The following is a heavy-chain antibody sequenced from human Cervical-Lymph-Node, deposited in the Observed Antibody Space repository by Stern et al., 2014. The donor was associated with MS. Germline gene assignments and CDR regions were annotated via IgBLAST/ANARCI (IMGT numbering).Heavy chain of an antibody. Sequence: QMQLVQSGTEVRKPGASVKVSCRTSGYTFTSFGISWVRRTPGQGLEFMGWISGYNGDTKYPQDFHGRVVLTTDTSTSTAYMDLTSLRSDDTAMYYCARGPYCSSASCYSNGYYFYGLDVWGQGTTVTVSS. CDR2: ISGYNGDT. CDR3: ARGPYCSSASCYSNGYYFYGLDV. D-gene: IGHD2-2*01. CDR1: GYTFTSFG. J-gene: IGHJ6*02. V-gene: IGHV1-18*01.